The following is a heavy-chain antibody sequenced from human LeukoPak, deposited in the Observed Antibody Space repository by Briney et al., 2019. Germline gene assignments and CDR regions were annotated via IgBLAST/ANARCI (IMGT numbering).Heavy chain of an antibody. CDR3: AKLRLGCTSCYGEYFQH. D-gene: IGHD2-2*01. J-gene: IGHJ1*01. CDR2: ISGSGGST. Sequence: GGSLRLSCAASGFTFSSYAMSWVRQAPGKGLEWVSAISGSGGSTYYADSVKGRFTISRDNPKNTLYLQMNSLRAEDTAVYYCAKLRLGCTSCYGEYFQHWGQGTLVTVSS. CDR1: GFTFSSYA. V-gene: IGHV3-23*01.